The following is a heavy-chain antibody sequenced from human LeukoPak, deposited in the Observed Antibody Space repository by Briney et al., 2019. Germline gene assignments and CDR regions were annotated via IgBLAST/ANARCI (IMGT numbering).Heavy chain of an antibody. J-gene: IGHJ6*03. CDR3: TTSTSRFFGVVSMDV. D-gene: IGHD3-3*01. CDR2: IKSKTDGGTT. V-gene: IGHV3-15*01. Sequence: GGSLRLSCAASGFTFSNAWMSWVRQAPGKGLEWVGRIKSKTDGGTTDYAAPVKGRFTISRDDSKNTLYLQMNSLKTEDTAVYYCTTSTSRFFGVVSMDVWGKGTTVTVSS. CDR1: GFTFSNAW.